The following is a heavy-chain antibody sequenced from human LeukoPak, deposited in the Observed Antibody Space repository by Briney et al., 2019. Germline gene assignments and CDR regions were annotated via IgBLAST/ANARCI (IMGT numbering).Heavy chain of an antibody. V-gene: IGHV5-51*01. Sequence: AGESLKISCKGSVYSFTSYWIGWVCQMPGKGLEWMGIIYPGDSNSAYSPSFQGQVTMSVDKSMNTAYLKWTSLKASDTAMYYCARRNIEVAGNSFDYWGQGTLVTVSS. D-gene: IGHD6-19*01. CDR1: VYSFTSYW. CDR2: IYPGDSNS. CDR3: ARRNIEVAGNSFDY. J-gene: IGHJ4*02.